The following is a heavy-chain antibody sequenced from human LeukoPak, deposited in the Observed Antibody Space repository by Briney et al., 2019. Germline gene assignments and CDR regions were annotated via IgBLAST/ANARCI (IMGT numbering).Heavy chain of an antibody. Sequence: GGSLRLSCAASGFTFSSYEMNSVRQARGKGLEWVSYISSSGSTIYYADSVKGRFPISRDNAKNSLYLQMNSRRAEDTAVYSCARESVGSQYYYYGMDVWGQGTTVTVSS. D-gene: IGHD1-26*01. CDR2: ISSSGSTI. J-gene: IGHJ6*02. CDR1: GFTFSSYE. CDR3: ARESVGSQYYYYGMDV. V-gene: IGHV3-48*03.